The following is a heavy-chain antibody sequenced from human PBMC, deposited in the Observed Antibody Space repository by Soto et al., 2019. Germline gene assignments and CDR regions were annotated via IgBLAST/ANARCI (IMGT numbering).Heavy chain of an antibody. CDR3: ARPYCSSTSCYRRGVNWFDP. CDR2: INHSGST. CDR1: GGSFSGYY. V-gene: IGHV4-34*01. J-gene: IGHJ5*02. D-gene: IGHD2-2*01. Sequence: PSETLSLTCAVYGGSFSGYYWSWIRQPPGKGLEWIGEINHSGSTNYNPSLKSRVTISVDTSKNQFSLKLSSVTAADTAVYYCARPYCSSTSCYRRGVNWFDPWGQGTLVTSPQ.